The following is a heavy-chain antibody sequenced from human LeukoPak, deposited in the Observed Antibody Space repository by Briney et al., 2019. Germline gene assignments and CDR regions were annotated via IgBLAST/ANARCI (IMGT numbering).Heavy chain of an antibody. D-gene: IGHD6-19*01. CDR3: ASTLDSSGWYDFDY. Sequence: SGTLSLTCAVSGGSISSSNWWSWVRQPPVQGLEWIGEIYHSGSTNYNPSLKSRVTISVDKSKNQFSLKLSSVTAADTAVYYCASTLDSSGWYDFDYWGQGALVTVSS. CDR2: IYHSGST. J-gene: IGHJ4*02. CDR1: GGSISSSNW. V-gene: IGHV4-4*02.